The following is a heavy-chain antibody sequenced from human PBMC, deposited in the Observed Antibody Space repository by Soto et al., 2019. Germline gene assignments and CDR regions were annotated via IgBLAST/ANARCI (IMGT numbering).Heavy chain of an antibody. CDR3: ARYIYGYVDY. J-gene: IGHJ4*02. Sequence: SETLSLTCTVSGGSISTYYWHWIRQPPGKGLEWIGYIYNNGSTNYIPSLKSRVTISLDRSKKQFSLTLNSVTSADTAVYHCARYIYGYVDYWGQGTLVTVSS. CDR2: IYNNGST. V-gene: IGHV4-59*01. D-gene: IGHD5-18*01. CDR1: GGSISTYY.